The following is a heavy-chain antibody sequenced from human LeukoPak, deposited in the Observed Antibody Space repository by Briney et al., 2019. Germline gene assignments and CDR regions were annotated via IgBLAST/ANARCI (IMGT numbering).Heavy chain of an antibody. D-gene: IGHD5-24*01. CDR3: DKAPSAGYNYIFDY. J-gene: IGHJ4*02. CDR2: ISWNSGSI. CDR1: GSTVDKYS. V-gene: IGHV3-9*01. Sequence: GLTLRLSCASSGSTVDKYSMHCVRPAPGKGMHRVPCISWNSGSIGYADSVKGRFTISRDNAKNSLYLQMNSLRAEDTALYYCDKAPSAGYNYIFDYWGQGTLVTVSS.